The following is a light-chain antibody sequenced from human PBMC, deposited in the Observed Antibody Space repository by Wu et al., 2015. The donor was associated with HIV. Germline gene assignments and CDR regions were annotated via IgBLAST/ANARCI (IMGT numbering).Light chain of an antibody. J-gene: IGKJ4*01. V-gene: IGKV3-15*01. Sequence: EIVLTQSPGTLSLSPGERATLSCRASQSVSSSYLAWYQQKPGQAPRLLIYGASTRATDIPARFTGSGSGTEFTLTISSLQSEDFAVYYCQQYNYWPTFGGGTKVEIK. CDR1: QSVSSSY. CDR3: QQYNYWPT. CDR2: GAS.